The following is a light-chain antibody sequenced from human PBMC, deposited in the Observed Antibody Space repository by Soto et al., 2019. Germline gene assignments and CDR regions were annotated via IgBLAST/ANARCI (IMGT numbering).Light chain of an antibody. CDR3: SSYGGSKTV. V-gene: IGLV2-8*01. CDR2: EVS. J-gene: IGLJ2*01. CDR1: SSDVGGYNY. Sequence: QSALTQPPSASGSPGQSVTISCTGTSSDVGGYNYVSWYQQHPGKAPKLMIYEVSKRPSGVPDRFSGSKSGNTASLTVSGLQSEDEADYYFSSYGGSKTVFGGGTKVTVL.